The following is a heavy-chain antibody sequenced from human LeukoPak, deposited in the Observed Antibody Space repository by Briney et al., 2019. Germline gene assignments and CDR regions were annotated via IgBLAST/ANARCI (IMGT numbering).Heavy chain of an antibody. D-gene: IGHD3-3*01. V-gene: IGHV4-59*01. CDR1: GGSISSYY. J-gene: IGHJ4*02. CDR2: IYYSGST. Sequence: SETLSLTCTVSGGSISSYYWSWIRQPPGKGLEWIGYIYYSGSTNYNPSLKSRVTISVDTSKNQFSLKLSSVTAADTAVYYCARAVRFLERAEFDYWGQGTLVTVSS. CDR3: ARAVRFLERAEFDY.